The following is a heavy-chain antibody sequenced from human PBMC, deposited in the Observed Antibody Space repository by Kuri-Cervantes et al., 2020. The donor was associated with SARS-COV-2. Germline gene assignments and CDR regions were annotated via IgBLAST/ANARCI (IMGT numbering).Heavy chain of an antibody. D-gene: IGHD6-13*01. CDR3: ARYGLSSSWGIYYYYYYMDV. CDR2: IYYSGST. CDR1: GGPISSYY. V-gene: IGHV4-59*08. J-gene: IGHJ6*03. Sequence: SGILSLTCTVSGGPISSYYWSWLRQPPGKGLEWIGYIYYSGSTNYNPSLKSRVTISVDTSKNLFSLKLSSVTAADTVVYYCARYGLSSSWGIYYYYYYMDVWGKGTTVTVSS.